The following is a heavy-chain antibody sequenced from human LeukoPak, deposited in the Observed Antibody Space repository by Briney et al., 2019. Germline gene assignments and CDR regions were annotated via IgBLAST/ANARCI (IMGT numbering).Heavy chain of an antibody. V-gene: IGHV3-21*04. CDR3: TGNSGWYGIS. Sequence: PGGSLRLSCAASGFTFGLYSMTWVRQAPGKGLEWVTLIDSNSNFMNYADSVKGRFTISRDNSKNTLYLQLSSLRADDTAVYYCTGNSGWYGISWGQGTLVTVSS. D-gene: IGHD6-19*01. J-gene: IGHJ4*02. CDR2: IDSNSNFM. CDR1: GFTFGLYS.